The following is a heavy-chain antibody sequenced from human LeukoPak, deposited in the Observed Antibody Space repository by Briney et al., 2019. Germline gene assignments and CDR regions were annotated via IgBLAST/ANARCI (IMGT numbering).Heavy chain of an antibody. CDR2: IYYSGST. V-gene: IGHV4-39*01. J-gene: IGHJ4*02. CDR3: ARHPPTMVRGPGVADY. D-gene: IGHD3-10*01. Sequence: PSETLSLTCSVSGGSISTNSYYWGWVCQPPGKALEWIGTIYYSGSTYYNPFLKSRVTMSVDTSKNQFSLRLSSVTAADTAVYYCARHPPTMVRGPGVADYWGQGTLVTVSS. CDR1: GGSISTNSYY.